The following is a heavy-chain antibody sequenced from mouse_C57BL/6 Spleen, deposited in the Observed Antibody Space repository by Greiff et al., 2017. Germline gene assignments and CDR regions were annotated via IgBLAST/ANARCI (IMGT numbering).Heavy chain of an antibody. D-gene: IGHD1-1*01. CDR2: IDPEDGET. J-gene: IGHJ1*03. CDR1: GYYIQDYY. CDR3: ARNCGSSHWYFDV. Sequence: VQLQQSGAELVKPGASVKLSCTASGYYIQDYYMHWVKQRTEQGLVWIGRIDPEDGETKYAPKFQGKATITVDTSSNPAYLQLRCLTSEDTAVYNCARNCGSSHWYFDVWGTGTTVTVSS. V-gene: IGHV14-2*01.